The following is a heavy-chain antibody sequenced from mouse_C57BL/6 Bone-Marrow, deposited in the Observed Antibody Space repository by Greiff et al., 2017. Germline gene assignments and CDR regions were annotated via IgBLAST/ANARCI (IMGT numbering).Heavy chain of an antibody. CDR3: ARHVITTGVATPAWFAY. CDR1: GFTFSSYG. D-gene: IGHD1-1*01. Sequence: EVKLMESGGDLVKPGGSLKLSCAASGFTFSSYGMSWVRQTPDKRLVWVATISSGGSYTYYPDSVKGRFTISRDNAKNTLYLQMISLKYVDVAIYYCARHVITTGVATPAWFAYWGQETLVTVSA. CDR2: ISSGGSYT. J-gene: IGHJ3*01. V-gene: IGHV5-6*01.